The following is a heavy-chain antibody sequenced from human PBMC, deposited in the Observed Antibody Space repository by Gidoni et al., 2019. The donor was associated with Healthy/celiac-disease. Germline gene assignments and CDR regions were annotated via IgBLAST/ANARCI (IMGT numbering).Heavy chain of an antibody. CDR3: ARGGPETPFGY. V-gene: IGHV4-34*01. CDR1: GGSFSGYY. J-gene: IGHJ4*02. CDR2: INHSGST. Sequence: QVQLQQWGAGLLKPSETLSLTCAVYGGSFSGYYWSWIRQPPGKGLEWIGEINHSGSTNYNPSLKSRVTISVDTSKNQFPLKLSSVTAADTAVYYCARGGPETPFGYWGQGTLVTVSS.